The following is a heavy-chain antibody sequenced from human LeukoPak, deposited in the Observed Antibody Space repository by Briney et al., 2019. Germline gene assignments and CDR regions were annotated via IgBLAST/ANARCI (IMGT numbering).Heavy chain of an antibody. CDR1: GESFSGFH. CDR3: ARLRCGTCYPNWIDP. V-gene: IGHV4-34*01. D-gene: IGHD2-15*01. Sequence: SETLSLTCAVYGESFSGFHWSWIRQSPGKGLEWIGEINHSGSTDYNTSLKSRVTISVDTSKNQFSLKLSSVTAADTAVYYCARLRCGTCYPNWIDPWGQGTLVTVSS. CDR2: INHSGST. J-gene: IGHJ5*02.